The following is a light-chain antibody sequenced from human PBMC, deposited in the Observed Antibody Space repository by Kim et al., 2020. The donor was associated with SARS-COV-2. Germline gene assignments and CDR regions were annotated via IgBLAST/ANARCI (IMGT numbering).Light chain of an antibody. CDR3: NSRNSSGGHVV. CDR2: GKY. J-gene: IGLJ3*02. V-gene: IGLV3-19*01. Sequence: SSELTQDPAVSVALGQTVRLTCQGDSLRKYYATWYQQRPGQAPVLVLYGKYNRPSGIPDRFSGSASGNTASLTITGAQAEDEADYYCNSRNSSGGHVVFGEGTQLTV. CDR1: SLRKYY.